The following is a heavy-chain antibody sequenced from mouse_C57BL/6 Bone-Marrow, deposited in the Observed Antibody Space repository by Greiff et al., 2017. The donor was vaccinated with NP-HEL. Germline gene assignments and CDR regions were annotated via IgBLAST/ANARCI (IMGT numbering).Heavy chain of an antibody. CDR1: GYSFTGYY. D-gene: IGHD1-1*01. CDR2: INPSTGGT. CDR3: ARRYNNPCAMDY. V-gene: IGHV1-43*01. J-gene: IGHJ4*01. Sequence: VQLQQSGPELVKPGASVKISCKASGYSFTGYYMHWVKQSPEKSLEWIGEINPSTGGTSYNQKFKGKATLTVDKSSSTAYMQHKSLTSEDSAVYYCARRYNNPCAMDYWGQGTSVTVSS.